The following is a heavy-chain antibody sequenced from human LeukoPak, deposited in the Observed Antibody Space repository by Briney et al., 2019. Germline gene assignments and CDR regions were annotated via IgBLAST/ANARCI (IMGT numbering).Heavy chain of an antibody. V-gene: IGHV1-2*04. CDR2: INPNSGGT. D-gene: IGHD2-2*01. CDR3: ARVGHCSSTGCYADAFDI. Sequence: ASVKVSCKASGYTFTGYYMHWVRQAPGQGLEWMGWINPNSGGTNYAQKFQGWVTMTRDTSISTAYMELSRLRSDDTAVYYCARVGHCSSTGCYADAFDIWGQGTMVTVSS. J-gene: IGHJ3*02. CDR1: GYTFTGYY.